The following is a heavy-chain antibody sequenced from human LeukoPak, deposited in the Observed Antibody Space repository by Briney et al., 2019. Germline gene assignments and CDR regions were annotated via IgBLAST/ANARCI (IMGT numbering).Heavy chain of an antibody. CDR1: GGSITTSSYY. Sequence: ASETLSLTCSVSGGSITTSSYYWGWIRQTPEKGLEWIGSIYYTGGTSYSPSLQSRVTISVDTSKNQFSLTLSYVTAADTAVYYCARHGPGPLGTNGVCCPMAHAFDIWGQGTMVTVSS. J-gene: IGHJ3*02. V-gene: IGHV4-39*01. CDR2: IYYTGGT. CDR3: ARHGPGPLGTNGVCCPMAHAFDI. D-gene: IGHD2-8*01.